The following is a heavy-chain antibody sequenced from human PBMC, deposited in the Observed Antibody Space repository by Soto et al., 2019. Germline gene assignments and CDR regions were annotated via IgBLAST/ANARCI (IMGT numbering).Heavy chain of an antibody. CDR3: ASVFMLRGVPSRIDY. CDR2: IYYSGRS. J-gene: IGHJ4*02. V-gene: IGHV4-39*01. D-gene: IGHD3-10*01. CDR1: GGSISNSPYY. Sequence: QLQLQESGPGLVKPSETLALTCTVSGGSISNSPYYWGWFRQPPGKGLEWIGTIYYSGRSYYNPSLKSRVTISVDTSKNEFSLKLGSVTAADTAMYYCASVFMLRGVPSRIDYWGQGTLVTVSS.